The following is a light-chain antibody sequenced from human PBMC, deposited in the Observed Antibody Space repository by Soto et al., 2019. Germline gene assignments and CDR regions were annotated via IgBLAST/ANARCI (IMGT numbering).Light chain of an antibody. CDR3: SSYSITNSGV. V-gene: IGLV2-14*01. CDR1: SGDVGANNY. CDR2: DVS. Sequence: QSALTQPAAVSGSPGQSITISCSGTSGDVGANNYVSWYQQHPGKAPKLMIYDVSNRPSGVSNRSSGSKSGNTASLTISGLQAEDEADYYCSSYSITNSGVFGGGTKLTVL. J-gene: IGLJ2*01.